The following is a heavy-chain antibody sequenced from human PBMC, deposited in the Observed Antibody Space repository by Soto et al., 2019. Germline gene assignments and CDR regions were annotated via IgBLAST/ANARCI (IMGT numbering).Heavy chain of an antibody. V-gene: IGHV1-69*06. CDR1: GGTFTSYA. CDR2: IIPIFGTA. D-gene: IGHD2-15*01. Sequence: SVKVSCKASGGTFTSYAISWVRQAPGQGLEWMGGIIPIFGTANYAQKFQGRVTITADKSTSTAYMELSSLRSEDTAVYYCARGRNSYYYYYGMDVWGQGTTVTVSS. CDR3: ARGRNSYYYYYGMDV. J-gene: IGHJ6*02.